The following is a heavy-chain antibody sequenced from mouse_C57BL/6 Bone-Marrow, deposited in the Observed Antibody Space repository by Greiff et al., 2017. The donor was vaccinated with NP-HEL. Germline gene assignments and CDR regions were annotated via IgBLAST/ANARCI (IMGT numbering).Heavy chain of an antibody. J-gene: IGHJ1*03. CDR2: IDPSDSYP. CDR3: ASRYGNYWYFDV. D-gene: IGHD2-1*01. V-gene: IGHV1-50*01. CDR1: GYTFTSYW. Sequence: QVQLQQSGAELVKPGASVKLSCKASGYTFTSYWMQWVKQRPGQGLEWIGEIDPSDSYPNYNQKFKGKATLTVDTSSSTAYMQSSSLTSEDAAVYYCASRYGNYWYFDVWGTGTTVTVSS.